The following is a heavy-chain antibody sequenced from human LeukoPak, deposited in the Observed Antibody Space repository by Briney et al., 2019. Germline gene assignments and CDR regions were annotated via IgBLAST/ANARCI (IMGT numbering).Heavy chain of an antibody. J-gene: IGHJ3*02. V-gene: IGHV3-23*01. D-gene: IGHD3-22*01. CDR2: ISGSGGST. Sequence: GGSLRLSCAASGLTFSSYATSWVRQAPGKGLEWVSAISGSGGSTYYADSVKGRFTISRDNSKNTLYLQMNSLRAEDTAVYYCAKVTTIVVVADDAFDIWGQGTMVTVSS. CDR1: GLTFSSYA. CDR3: AKVTTIVVVADDAFDI.